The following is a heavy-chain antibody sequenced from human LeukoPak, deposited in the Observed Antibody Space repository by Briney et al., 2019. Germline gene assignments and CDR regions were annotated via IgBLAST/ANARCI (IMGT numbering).Heavy chain of an antibody. V-gene: IGHV3-21*01. J-gene: IGHJ3*02. CDR1: GFTFSSYS. Sequence: GGSLRLSCAASGFTFSSYSMNWVRQAPGKGLEWVSSISTSSSYLYYADSVKGRSTISRDDAKNSLYLQMNSLRAEDTAVYYCASQYCSSRTCYTDAFDIWGQGTMVTVSS. D-gene: IGHD2-2*02. CDR3: ASQYCSSRTCYTDAFDI. CDR2: ISTSSSYL.